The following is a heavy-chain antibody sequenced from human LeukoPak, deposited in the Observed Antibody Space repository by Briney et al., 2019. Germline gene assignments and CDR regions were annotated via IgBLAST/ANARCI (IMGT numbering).Heavy chain of an antibody. J-gene: IGHJ4*02. CDR3: ARRTSRGGGIDY. CDR2: ISYDGSSK. Sequence: PGGSLRLSCAASGFTFSSYGMHWVRQAPDKGLEWVAVISYDGSSKYYADSVKGRFTISRDNSKNTLYLQMNSLRAEDTAVYYCARRTSRGGGIDYWGQGTLVTVSS. CDR1: GFTFSSYG. V-gene: IGHV3-30*03. D-gene: IGHD3-16*01.